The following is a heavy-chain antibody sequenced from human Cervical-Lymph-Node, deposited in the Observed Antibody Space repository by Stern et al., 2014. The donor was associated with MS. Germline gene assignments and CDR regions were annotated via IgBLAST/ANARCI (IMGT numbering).Heavy chain of an antibody. CDR3: TRLGYRDSFDY. Sequence: EVQLVESGGGLVQPGGSLKLSCVASGFIFSDSSMHWVRQAPGKGLEWVGRIRSKGNSYATAYAASLKGRFTISRDDSENTAYLQMSSLKTEDTAVYYCTRLGYRDSFDYWGQGTLVTVSS. CDR1: GFIFSDSS. V-gene: IGHV3-73*02. CDR2: IRSKGNSYAT. D-gene: IGHD1-1*01. J-gene: IGHJ4*02.